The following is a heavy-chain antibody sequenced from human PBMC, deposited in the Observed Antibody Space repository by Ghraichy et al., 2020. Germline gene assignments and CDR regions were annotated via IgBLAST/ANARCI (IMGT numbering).Heavy chain of an antibody. CDR2: MYSSGSS. V-gene: IGHV4-4*07. CDR1: GGSVNGYY. CDR3: AREDVCTRSGWSY. D-gene: IGHD6-19*01. Sequence: SETLSLTCTVSGGSVNGYYWIWIRQPVGKGLEWMGRMYSSGSSNYNPSLTSRVTMSIDKSKNQLSLKLTSVTAADTAIYYCAREDVCTRSGWSYWGLGTLVTVSS. J-gene: IGHJ4*02.